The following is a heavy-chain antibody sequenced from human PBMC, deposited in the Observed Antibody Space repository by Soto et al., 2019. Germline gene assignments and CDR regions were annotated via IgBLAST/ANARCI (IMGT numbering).Heavy chain of an antibody. Sequence: EVQLVESGGGLVQPGRSLRLSCAASGFTFDDYALHWVRQAPGKGLEWVSGISWDSATIGYADSVKGRFIISRDDARNFLYLQMNSPALDDTALYLCDQGRYLTMGSPLDQWGQGTLVTVSS. CDR3: DQGRYLTMGSPLDQ. D-gene: IGHD3-3*01. CDR2: ISWDSATI. CDR1: GFTFDDYA. J-gene: IGHJ5*02. V-gene: IGHV3-9*01.